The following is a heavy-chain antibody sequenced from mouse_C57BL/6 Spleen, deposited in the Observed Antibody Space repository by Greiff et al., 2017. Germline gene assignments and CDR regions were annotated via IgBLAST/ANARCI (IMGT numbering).Heavy chain of an antibody. CDR3: ARWGEGYFDV. V-gene: IGHV1-82*01. J-gene: IGHJ1*03. Sequence: VKLMESGPELVKPGASVKISCKASGYAFSSYWMNWVKQRPGKGLEWIGRIYPGDGDTNYNGKFKGKATLTADKSSSTAYMQHSSLTSEDSAVYFCARWGEGYFDVWGTGTTVTVSS. CDR2: IYPGDGDT. CDR1: GYAFSSYW.